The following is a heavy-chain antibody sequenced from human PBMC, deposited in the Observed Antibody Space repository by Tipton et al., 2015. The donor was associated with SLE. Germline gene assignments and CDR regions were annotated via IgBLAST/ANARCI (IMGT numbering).Heavy chain of an antibody. CDR1: GDSVSSNSAA. CDR2: TYYRSKWYN. CDR3: ARGRGIAVAGTYYYYGMDV. Sequence: GLVKPSQTLSLTCAISGDSVSSNSAAWNWIRQSPSRGLEWLGRTYYRSKWYNDYAVSVKSRITINPDTSKNQFSLKLSSVTAADTAVYYCARGRGIAVAGTYYYYGMDVWGQGTTVTVSS. V-gene: IGHV6-1*01. J-gene: IGHJ6*02. D-gene: IGHD6-19*01.